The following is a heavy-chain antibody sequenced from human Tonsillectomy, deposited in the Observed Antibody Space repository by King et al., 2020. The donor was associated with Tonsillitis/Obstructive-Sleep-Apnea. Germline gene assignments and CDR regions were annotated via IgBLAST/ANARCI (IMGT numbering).Heavy chain of an antibody. D-gene: IGHD3-3*01. V-gene: IGHV3-30*01. Sequence: VQLVESGGGVVQPGRSLRLSSAASGFTFSSYPMHWVRQAPGKGLEWVAVISYDGSNKYYADSVKGRFTISRDNSKNTLYLQMNSLRAEDTAVYYCARDAVEYDFWSGYFDYWGQGTLVTVSS. J-gene: IGHJ4*02. CDR1: GFTFSSYP. CDR2: ISYDGSNK. CDR3: ARDAVEYDFWSGYFDY.